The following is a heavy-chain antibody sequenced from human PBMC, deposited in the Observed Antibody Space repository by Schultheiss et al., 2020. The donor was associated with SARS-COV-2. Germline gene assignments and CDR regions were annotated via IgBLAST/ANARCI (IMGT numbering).Heavy chain of an antibody. V-gene: IGHV3-7*01. J-gene: IGHJ4*02. CDR1: GFTFSSYW. Sequence: GGSLRLSCAASGFTFSSYWMSWVRQAPGKGLEWVANIKQDGSEKYYVDSVKGRFTISRDNAKNSLYLQMNSLRAEDTAVYYCAREQATYYYDSSGYSCFDYWGQGTLVTVSS. CDR3: AREQATYYYDSSGYSCFDY. D-gene: IGHD3-22*01. CDR2: IKQDGSEK.